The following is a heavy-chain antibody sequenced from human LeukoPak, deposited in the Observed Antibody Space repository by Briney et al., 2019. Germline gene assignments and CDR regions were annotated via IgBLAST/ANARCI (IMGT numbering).Heavy chain of an antibody. J-gene: IGHJ4*02. CDR3: ARGIRLQRGEDYFDY. Sequence: GGSLRLSCAASGFTFSSYGMHWVRQAPGKGLEWVAFIRYDGSNKYYADSVKGRFTISRDNSKNTLYLQMNSLRAEDTAVYYCARGIRLQRGEDYFDYWGQGTLVTVSS. D-gene: IGHD5-24*01. CDR2: IRYDGSNK. V-gene: IGHV3-30*02. CDR1: GFTFSSYG.